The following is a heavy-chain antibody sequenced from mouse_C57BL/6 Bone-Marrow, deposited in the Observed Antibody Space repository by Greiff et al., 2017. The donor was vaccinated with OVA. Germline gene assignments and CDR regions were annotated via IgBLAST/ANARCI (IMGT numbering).Heavy chain of an antibody. J-gene: IGHJ3*01. V-gene: IGHV5-4*01. Sequence: EVQVVESGGGLVKPGGSLKLSCAASGFTFSSYAMSWVRQTPEKRLEWVATISDGGSYTYYPDNVQGRFTISRDNAKNNLYLQMSHLKSEDTAMYYCARDRRGWWLPAWFAYWGQGTLVTVSA. CDR3: ARDRRGWWLPAWFAY. D-gene: IGHD2-3*01. CDR2: ISDGGSYT. CDR1: GFTFSSYA.